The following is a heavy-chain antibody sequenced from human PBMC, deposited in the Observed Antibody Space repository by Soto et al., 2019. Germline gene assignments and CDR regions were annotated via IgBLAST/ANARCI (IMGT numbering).Heavy chain of an antibody. CDR2: IVPLHNTT. CDR3: VIWSHWNPLYYPGLEA. J-gene: IGHJ6*01. Sequence: QVHLLQSGTEVKKPGASLKVSCKVSGGAFTGYSLNWVRHAPGQGLEWLGGIVPLHNTTNYALTFLGRGEITADLSSTTVYMYMSGLTTDDTATYYCVIWSHWNPLYYPGLEAWGQGTPVIV. D-gene: IGHD1-1*01. V-gene: IGHV1-69*19. CDR1: GGAFTGYS.